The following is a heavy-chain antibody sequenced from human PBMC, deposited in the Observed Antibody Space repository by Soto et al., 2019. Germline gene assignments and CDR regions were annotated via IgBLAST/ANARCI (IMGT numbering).Heavy chain of an antibody. D-gene: IGHD3-3*01. J-gene: IGHJ3*02. CDR3: AREIFGVIISGGRDAFDI. V-gene: IGHV1-69*13. CDR1: GGTFSTYA. Sequence: GASVKFSCKASGGTFSTYAISWVRQAPGQGLEWMGGIIPIFGTAKYAQKFQGRVTITADESTSTAYMELSSLRSEDTAVYYCAREIFGVIISGGRDAFDIWGQGTMVTVSS. CDR2: IIPIFGTA.